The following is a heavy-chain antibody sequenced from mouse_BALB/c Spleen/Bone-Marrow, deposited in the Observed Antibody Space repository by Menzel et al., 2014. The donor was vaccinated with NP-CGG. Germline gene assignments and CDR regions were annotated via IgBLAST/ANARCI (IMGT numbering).Heavy chain of an antibody. D-gene: IGHD2-2*01. V-gene: IGHV14-3*02. CDR2: IDPANDNT. CDR3: ASYVYGYYFDY. J-gene: IGHJ2*01. CDR1: GFNIKDTY. Sequence: VQLQQSGAELVKPGASVKLSCTASGFNIKDTYIHWVKQRPEQGLEWIGRIDPANDNTKYDPKFQGKATITADTSSSTAYLQLSSLTSEDTAVHYCASYVYGYYFDYWGQGTTLTVSS.